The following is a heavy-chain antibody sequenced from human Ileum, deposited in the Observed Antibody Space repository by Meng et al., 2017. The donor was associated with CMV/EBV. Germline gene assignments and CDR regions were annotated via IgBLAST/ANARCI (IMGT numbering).Heavy chain of an antibody. Sequence: GESLKISCAASGFTVSSNYMSWVRQAPGKGLEWVSVIYSGGSTYYADSVKGRFTISRDNSKNTLYLQMNSLRVDDTAVYICGRERWGLGDYWGQGTVVTVSS. D-gene: IGHD2-21*02. CDR3: GRERWGLGDY. CDR1: GFTVSSNY. V-gene: IGHV3-53*01. CDR2: IYSGGST. J-gene: IGHJ4*02.